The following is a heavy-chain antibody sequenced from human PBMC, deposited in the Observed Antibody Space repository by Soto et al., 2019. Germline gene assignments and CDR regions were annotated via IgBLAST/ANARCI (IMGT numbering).Heavy chain of an antibody. CDR2: IWYDGSNK. V-gene: IGHV3-33*01. J-gene: IGHJ4*02. CDR1: GVTFSSYG. Sequence: GGSLRLSCAASGVTFSSYGMHWVRQAPGKGLEWVAVIWYDGSNKYYADSVKGRFTISRDNSKNTLYLQMDSLRAEDTAVYYCARTPTEFYFDYWGQGTLVTVSS. CDR3: ARTPTEFYFDY. D-gene: IGHD3-10*01.